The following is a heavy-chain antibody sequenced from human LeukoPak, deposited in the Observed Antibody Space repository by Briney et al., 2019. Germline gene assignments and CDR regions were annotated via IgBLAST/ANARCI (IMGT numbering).Heavy chain of an antibody. CDR3: AMRDRGYGLDI. CDR2: INGGGDIM. V-gene: IGHV3-23*01. D-gene: IGHD3-10*01. J-gene: IGHJ3*02. Sequence: GGSLRLSCAASGFSLRAYDLIWVRQAPGKGLDWVSIINGGGDIMMYEDSVKGRFTISRDNFKNTFYLQMNSLRVEDTAVYYCAMRDRGYGLDIWGQGTMVTVSS. CDR1: GFSLRAYD.